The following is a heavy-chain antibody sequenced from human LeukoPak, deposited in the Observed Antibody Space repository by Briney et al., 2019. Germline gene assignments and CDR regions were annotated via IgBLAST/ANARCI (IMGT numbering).Heavy chain of an antibody. Sequence: GGSLRLSCAASGFTFSSYAMNWVRQAPGKGLEWVSAISGSGASTYYADSVKGRFTISRDNAKNSLYLQMNSLRAEDTAVYYCAELGITMIGGVWGKGTTVTISS. J-gene: IGHJ6*04. CDR3: AELGITMIGGV. V-gene: IGHV3-23*01. CDR2: ISGSGAST. CDR1: GFTFSSYA. D-gene: IGHD3-10*02.